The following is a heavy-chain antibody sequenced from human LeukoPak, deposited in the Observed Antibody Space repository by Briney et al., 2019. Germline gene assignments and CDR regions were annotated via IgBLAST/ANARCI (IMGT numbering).Heavy chain of an antibody. CDR2: ISSSSSYI. V-gene: IGHV3-21*01. CDR3: AREHYGDGYFDY. CDR1: GFTFSSYS. D-gene: IGHD4-17*01. Sequence: GGSLRLSCAASGFTFSSYSMNWVRQAPGKGLEWVSSISSSSSYIYYADSVKGRFTISRDNAKNSLYLRMNSLRAEDTAVYYCAREHYGDGYFDYWGQGTLVTVSS. J-gene: IGHJ4*02.